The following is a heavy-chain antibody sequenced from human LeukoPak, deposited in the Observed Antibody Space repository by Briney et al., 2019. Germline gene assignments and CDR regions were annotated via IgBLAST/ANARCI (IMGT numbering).Heavy chain of an antibody. Sequence: GGSLRLSCAASGFTFSSYSMNWVRQAPGKGLEWVSSISSSSSYIYYADSVKGRFTISRDNAKNSLYLQMNSLRAEDTAVYYCARVVDSSGPQGGFDYWDQGTLVTVSS. CDR2: ISSSSSYI. CDR1: GFTFSSYS. V-gene: IGHV3-21*01. CDR3: ARVVDSSGPQGGFDY. J-gene: IGHJ4*02. D-gene: IGHD6-19*01.